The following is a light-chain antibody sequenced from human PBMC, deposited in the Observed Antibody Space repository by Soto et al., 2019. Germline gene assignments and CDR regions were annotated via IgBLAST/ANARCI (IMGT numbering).Light chain of an antibody. CDR2: WAS. CDR3: QQFFHAPT. J-gene: IGKJ1*01. CDR1: QSVLFVSNNKNF. Sequence: VFTQSPDSLAVSLRGRSTIHCPSNQSVLFVSNNKNFLAWYQQKPGQPPKLFLNWASTRESGVPDRFIGGGSGTEFTLTISSLHAEDVAVYYCQQFFHAPTFGQGTKVDI. V-gene: IGKV4-1*01.